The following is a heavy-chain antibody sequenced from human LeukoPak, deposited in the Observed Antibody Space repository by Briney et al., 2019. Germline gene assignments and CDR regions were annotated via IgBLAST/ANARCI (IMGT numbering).Heavy chain of an antibody. D-gene: IGHD3-3*01. Sequence: SETLSLTCTDSGGSISSYYWSWIRQPPGKGLERIGYIYYSGSTNYNPSLKSRVTISVDTSKNQFSLKLSSVTAADTAVYYCARHVGGYDFWSGYLNWFDPWGQGTLVTVSS. CDR1: GGSISSYY. CDR3: ARHVGGYDFWSGYLNWFDP. V-gene: IGHV4-59*08. J-gene: IGHJ5*02. CDR2: IYYSGST.